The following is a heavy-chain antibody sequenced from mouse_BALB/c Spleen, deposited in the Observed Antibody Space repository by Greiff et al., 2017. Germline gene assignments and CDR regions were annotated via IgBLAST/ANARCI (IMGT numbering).Heavy chain of an antibody. CDR1: GYSITSDYA. V-gene: IGHV3-2*02. CDR2: ISYSGST. CDR3: ASDGYAMDY. J-gene: IGHJ4*01. Sequence: EVQLVESGPGLVKPSQSLSLTCTVTGYSITSDYAWNWIRQFPGNKLEWMGYISYSGSTSYNPSLKSRISITRDTSKNQFFLQLNSVTTEDTATYDCASDGYAMDYWGQGTSVTVSS.